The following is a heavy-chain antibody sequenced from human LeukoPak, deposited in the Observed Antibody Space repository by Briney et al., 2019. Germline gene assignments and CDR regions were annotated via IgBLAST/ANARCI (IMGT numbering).Heavy chain of an antibody. CDR1: GYTFTSYG. CDR3: AREFLGITGTTVDY. J-gene: IGHJ4*02. Sequence: GASVKVSCKASGYTFTSYGISWVRQAPGQGLEWMGWISAYNGNTNCAQKLQGRVTTTTDTSTSTAYMELRSLRSDDTAVYYCAREFLGITGTTVDYWGQGTLVTVSS. V-gene: IGHV1-18*01. D-gene: IGHD1-7*01. CDR2: ISAYNGNT.